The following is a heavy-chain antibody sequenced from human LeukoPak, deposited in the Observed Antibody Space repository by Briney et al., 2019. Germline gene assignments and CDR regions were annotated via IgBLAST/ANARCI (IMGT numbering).Heavy chain of an antibody. J-gene: IGHJ4*02. CDR3: ASRNSSSWALDY. Sequence: GGSLRLSCGGSGYSFRSYAMHWVRQAPGKGLEWVAVISDDGTKKYYADSVKGRFTISRDNSKNSLSLQMNSLRPEDTAVYYCASRNSSSWALDYWGLGTLVTVSS. V-gene: IGHV3-30*01. CDR2: ISDDGTKK. D-gene: IGHD6-13*01. CDR1: GYSFRSYA.